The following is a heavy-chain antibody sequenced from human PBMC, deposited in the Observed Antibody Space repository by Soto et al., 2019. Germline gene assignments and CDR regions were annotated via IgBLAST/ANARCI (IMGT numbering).Heavy chain of an antibody. CDR2: ISYDGSNK. CDR1: GFTFSSYA. V-gene: IGHV3-30-3*01. D-gene: IGHD3-10*01. CDR3: ARARETIMVRGVPRKYYDLSDY. J-gene: IGHJ4*02. Sequence: GGSLRLSCAASGFTFSSYAMHWVRQAPGKGLEWVAVISYDGSNKYYADSVKGRFTISRDNSKNTLYLQMNSLRAEDTAVYYCARARETIMVRGVPRKYYDLSDYWGQGTLVTVSS.